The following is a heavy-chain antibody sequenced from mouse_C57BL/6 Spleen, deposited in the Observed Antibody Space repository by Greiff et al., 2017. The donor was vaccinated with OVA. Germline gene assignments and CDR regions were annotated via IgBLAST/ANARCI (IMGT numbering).Heavy chain of an antibody. CDR1: GYAFSSYW. J-gene: IGHJ2*01. CDR3: AREELGRDCDY. V-gene: IGHV1-80*01. D-gene: IGHD4-1*01. Sequence: VQLQQSGAELVKPGASVKISCKASGYAFSSYWMNWVKQRPGKGLEWIGQIYPGDGDTNYNGKFKGKATLTADKSSSTAYMQLSSLTSEDSAVYFCAREELGRDCDYWGQGTTLTVSS. CDR2: IYPGDGDT.